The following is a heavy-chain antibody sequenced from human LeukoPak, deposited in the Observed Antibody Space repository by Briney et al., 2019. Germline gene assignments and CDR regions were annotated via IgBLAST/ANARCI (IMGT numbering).Heavy chain of an antibody. CDR2: ISYDGSNK. CDR3: ARETSEGWGSSWYESYYYYYYMDV. Sequence: GGSLRLSCAASGVTFSSYAMHWVRQAPGKGLEWVAAISYDGSNKYYADSVKGRFTISRDNSKNTLYLQMNSLRAEDTAVYYCARETSEGWGSSWYESYYYYYYMDVWGKGTTVTVSS. J-gene: IGHJ6*03. CDR1: GVTFSSYA. V-gene: IGHV3-30*04. D-gene: IGHD6-13*01.